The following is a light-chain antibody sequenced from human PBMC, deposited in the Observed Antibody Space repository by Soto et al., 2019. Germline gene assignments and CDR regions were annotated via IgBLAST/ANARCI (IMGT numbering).Light chain of an antibody. J-gene: IGKJ5*01. CDR3: QQYSNIIT. Sequence: DIQMSQSPSAISASVGDIFTITCRASQGISNYLAWYQQKPGKVPKLLIYASSTLPSGVPSRLSGSGSGPYFSFIISSMKPEDFATYYCQQYSNIITFGHGTRLEIK. CDR1: QGISNY. V-gene: IGKV1-27*01. CDR2: ASS.